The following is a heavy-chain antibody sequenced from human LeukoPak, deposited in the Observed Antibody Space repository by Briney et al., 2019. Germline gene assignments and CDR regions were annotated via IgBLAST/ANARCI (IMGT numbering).Heavy chain of an antibody. V-gene: IGHV1-2*02. CDR1: GYTFTVYY. D-gene: IGHD6-13*01. CDR2: INPNSGGT. CDR3: ARDRMGIAAADLFDY. J-gene: IGHJ4*02. Sequence: ASVKLSCTASGYTFTVYYMHWVRHAPGQGLGWMGWINPNSGGTNYAQKFQGRVTMTRDTSISTAYMELSRLRSDDTAVYYCARDRMGIAAADLFDYWGQGTLVTVSS.